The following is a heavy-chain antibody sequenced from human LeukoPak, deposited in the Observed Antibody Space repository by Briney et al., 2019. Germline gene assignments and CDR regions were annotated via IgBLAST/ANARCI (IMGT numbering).Heavy chain of an antibody. Sequence: PGGSLRLSCAASGFTFSSYAMSWVRQAPGKGLEWVSAISGSGGSTYYADSVKGRFTISRDNSKNTLYLQMNSLRAEDTAVYYCAKDSRLHDYGGNSAFRYWGQGTLVTVSS. V-gene: IGHV3-23*01. CDR1: GFTFSSYA. J-gene: IGHJ4*02. D-gene: IGHD4-17*01. CDR3: AKDSRLHDYGGNSAFRY. CDR2: ISGSGGST.